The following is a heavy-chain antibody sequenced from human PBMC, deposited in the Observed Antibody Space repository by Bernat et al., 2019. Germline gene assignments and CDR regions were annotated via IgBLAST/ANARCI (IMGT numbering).Heavy chain of an antibody. Sequence: QVQLVQSGAEVKKPGASVKVSCKASGYTFTGYYMHWVRQAPGQGLEGMGWINPNSGGTNYAQKFQGWVTMTRDTSISTAYMELSRLRSDDTAVYYCARGSNYDFWSGYSYDAFDIWGQGTMVTVSS. J-gene: IGHJ3*02. V-gene: IGHV1-2*04. CDR1: GYTFTGYY. CDR2: INPNSGGT. D-gene: IGHD3-3*01. CDR3: ARGSNYDFWSGYSYDAFDI.